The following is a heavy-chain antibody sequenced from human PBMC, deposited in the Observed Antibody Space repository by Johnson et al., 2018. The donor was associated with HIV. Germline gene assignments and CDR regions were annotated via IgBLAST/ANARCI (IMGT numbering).Heavy chain of an antibody. Sequence: QVQLVESGGGVVQPGGSLRLSCAASGFTFSSYGMHWVRQAPGKGLEWVACIRYDGSNKYYADSVTGRFTISRDNSKNTLYLQMNSLRAEDTAVDSCERRRRRADDAFDIWGQGTMVTVSS. CDR1: GFTFSSYG. V-gene: IGHV3-30*02. CDR3: ERRRRRADDAFDI. J-gene: IGHJ3*02. CDR2: IRYDGSNK.